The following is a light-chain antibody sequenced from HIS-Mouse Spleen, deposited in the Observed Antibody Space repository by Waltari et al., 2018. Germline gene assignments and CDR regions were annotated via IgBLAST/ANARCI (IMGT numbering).Light chain of an antibody. CDR2: EDS. CDR1: ALPKKY. V-gene: IGLV3-10*01. Sequence: SYELTQPPSVSVSPGQTARNTCSGDALPKKYAYWYQQKSGQAPVLVIDEDSKRPSGIPERVAGSSSGTMATLTISGDQVEDEADYYCYSTDSSGNHWVFGGGTKLTVL. CDR3: YSTDSSGNHWV. J-gene: IGLJ3*02.